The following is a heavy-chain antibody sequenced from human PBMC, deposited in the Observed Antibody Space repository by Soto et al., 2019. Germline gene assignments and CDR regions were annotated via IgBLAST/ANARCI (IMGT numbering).Heavy chain of an antibody. CDR1: GGSISSGDYY. V-gene: IGHV4-30-4*01. Sequence: SETLSLTCTVSGGSISSGDYYWSWIRQPPGKGLEWIGYIYYSGSTYYNPSLKSRVTISVDTSKNQFSLKLSSVTAADTAVYYCARGAPYYDFWSGYTPFAYWGQGTLVTVSS. CDR3: ARGAPYYDFWSGYTPFAY. D-gene: IGHD3-3*01. CDR2: IYYSGST. J-gene: IGHJ4*02.